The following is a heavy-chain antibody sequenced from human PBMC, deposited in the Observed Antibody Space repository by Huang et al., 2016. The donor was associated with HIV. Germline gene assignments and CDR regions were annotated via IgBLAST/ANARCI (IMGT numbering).Heavy chain of an antibody. V-gene: IGHV5-51*03. Sequence: EVQLVQSGAEVKKPGESLKISCKGSGYSFTSYWIGWVRQMPGKGLGGMGIIYPGDSDTRYSPSCQGQVTISADKSISTAYLQWSSLKASDTAMYYCARLFHPGDYYYYYYMDVWGKGTTVTVSS. CDR3: ARLFHPGDYYYYYYMDV. D-gene: IGHD2-21*01. CDR2: IYPGDSDT. CDR1: GYSFTSYW. J-gene: IGHJ6*03.